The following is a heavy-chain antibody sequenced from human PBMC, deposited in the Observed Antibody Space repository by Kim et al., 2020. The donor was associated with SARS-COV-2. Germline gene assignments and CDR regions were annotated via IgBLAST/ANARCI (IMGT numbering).Heavy chain of an antibody. CDR3: VRLEGYDSSGYYFDY. J-gene: IGHJ4*02. D-gene: IGHD3-22*01. V-gene: IGHV1-69*01. Sequence: APKFQGRVTITADESTSTAYMELSSLRSEDTAVYYCVRLEGYDSSGYYFDYWGQGTLVTVSS.